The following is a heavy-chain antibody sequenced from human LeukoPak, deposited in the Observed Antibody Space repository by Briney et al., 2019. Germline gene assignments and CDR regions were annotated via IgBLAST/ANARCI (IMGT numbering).Heavy chain of an antibody. Sequence: KPSQTLSLTCTVSGGSISSGDYYWSWIRQPPGKGLEWIGYIYYSGSTYYNPSLKCRVTISVDTSKNQFSLKLSSVTAADTAVYYCAGASVVVPAAGFDPWGQGTLVTVSS. D-gene: IGHD2-2*01. V-gene: IGHV4-30-4*01. CDR1: GGSISSGDYY. CDR2: IYYSGST. J-gene: IGHJ5*02. CDR3: AGASVVVPAAGFDP.